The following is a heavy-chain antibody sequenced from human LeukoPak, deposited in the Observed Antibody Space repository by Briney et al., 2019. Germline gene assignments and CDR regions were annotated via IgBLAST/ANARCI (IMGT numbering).Heavy chain of an antibody. Sequence: GGSLRLSCAASGFTFSIYSMNWVRQAPGQGLEWVSYISSSSGTIYYPDSVEGRFTISRDNAKNSLYLQMNSLRAEDTAVYYCARDTLLSGQFDYWGQGTLVTVSS. CDR1: GFTFSIYS. D-gene: IGHD3-10*01. V-gene: IGHV3-48*01. J-gene: IGHJ4*02. CDR2: ISSSSGTI. CDR3: ARDTLLSGQFDY.